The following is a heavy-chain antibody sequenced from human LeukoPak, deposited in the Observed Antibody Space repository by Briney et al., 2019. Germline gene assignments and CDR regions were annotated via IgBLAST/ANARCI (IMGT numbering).Heavy chain of an antibody. Sequence: SGGSLRLSCAASGFTFSSYAMHWVRQAPGKGLEWVAVISYDGSNKYYADSVKGRFTISRDNSKNTLYLQMNSLRAEDTAVYYCAREWRGYYDSSGYLDYWGQGTLVTVSS. V-gene: IGHV3-30*04. CDR3: AREWRGYYDSSGYLDY. CDR2: ISYDGSNK. D-gene: IGHD3-22*01. J-gene: IGHJ4*02. CDR1: GFTFSSYA.